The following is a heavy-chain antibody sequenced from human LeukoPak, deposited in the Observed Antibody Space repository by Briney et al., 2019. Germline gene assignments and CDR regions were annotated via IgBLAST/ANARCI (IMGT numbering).Heavy chain of an antibody. V-gene: IGHV3-21*01. D-gene: IGHD3-22*01. CDR1: GFTFSNYG. Sequence: GGSLRLSCAASGFTFSNYGMNWVRQAPGKGLEWVSSISSSSSYIYYADSVKGRFTISRDNAKNSLYLQMNSLRAEDTAVYYCATTSRGYYDSSGYSLPADYWGQGTLVTVSS. CDR2: ISSSSSYI. J-gene: IGHJ4*02. CDR3: ATTSRGYYDSSGYSLPADY.